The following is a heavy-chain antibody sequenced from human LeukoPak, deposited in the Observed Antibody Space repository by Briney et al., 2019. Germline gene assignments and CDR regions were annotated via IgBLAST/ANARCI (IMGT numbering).Heavy chain of an antibody. D-gene: IGHD6-19*01. CDR3: ARGVGSGWPNYYYYMDV. CDR2: MNPNSGNT. Sequence: ASVKVSCKASGYTFTSYDINWVRQATGQGLEWMGWMNPNSGNTGYAQKFQGRVTITRNTSISTAYMELSSLRSEDTAVYYCARGVGSGWPNYYYYMDVWGKGTTVTVSS. CDR1: GYTFTSYD. V-gene: IGHV1-8*03. J-gene: IGHJ6*03.